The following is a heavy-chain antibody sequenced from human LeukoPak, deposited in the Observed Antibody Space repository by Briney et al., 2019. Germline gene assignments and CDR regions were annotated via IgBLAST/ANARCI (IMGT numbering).Heavy chain of an antibody. D-gene: IGHD6-13*01. CDR2: INPDGSIT. V-gene: IGHV3-74*01. CDR3: AKENWYLDY. J-gene: IGHJ4*02. CDR1: GFTFSNCW. Sequence: GGSLRLSCAASGFTFSNCWMHWVRQAPGKGLVWVSRINPDGSITNYADSVKGRFTISRDNAKNTLHLQMNSLRAEDTAVYYCAKENWYLDYWGQGTLVTVSS.